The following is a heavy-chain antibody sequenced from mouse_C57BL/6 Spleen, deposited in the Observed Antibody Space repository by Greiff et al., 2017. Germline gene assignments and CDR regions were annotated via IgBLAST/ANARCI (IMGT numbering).Heavy chain of an antibody. CDR3: TRLLGRDYFDD. CDR1: GYTFTDYE. V-gene: IGHV1-15*01. J-gene: IGHJ2*01. CDR2: IDPETGGT. D-gene: IGHD4-1*01. Sequence: QVQLQQSGAELVRPGASVTLSCKASGYTFTDYEMHWVKQTPVHGLEWIGAIDPETGGTAYNQKFKGKAILTADKSSSTAYMELRSLTSEDSAVYYCTRLLGRDYFDDWGQGTTLTVSS.